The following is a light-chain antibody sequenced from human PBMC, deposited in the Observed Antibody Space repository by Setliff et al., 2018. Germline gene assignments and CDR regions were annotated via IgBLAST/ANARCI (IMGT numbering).Light chain of an antibody. J-gene: IGLJ1*01. Sequence: SVLTQPASVSGSPGQSITISCTGSSSDVGGYDYVSWYQHHPGRAPKFMIYDVIKRPSGVSNRFSGSKSGNTASLTISGLQAEDEADYYFSSYTSSSSYVFGSGTKVTV. V-gene: IGLV2-14*03. CDR2: DVI. CDR3: SSYTSSSSYV. CDR1: SSDVGGYDY.